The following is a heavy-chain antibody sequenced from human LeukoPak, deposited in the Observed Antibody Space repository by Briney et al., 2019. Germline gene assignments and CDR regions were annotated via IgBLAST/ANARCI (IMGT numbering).Heavy chain of an antibody. CDR2: IYTGGST. CDR1: GFSITANY. D-gene: IGHD2-8*01. V-gene: IGHV3-66*02. J-gene: IGHJ4*02. Sequence: PGGSVGLSCAASGFSITANYLSWVRQAPGKGLEWVAVIYTGGSTYFADSVTGRFSMSRDISTNTVYLQMNSLTLADTAVYYCARDGGLMGVNYFDYWGQGALVTVSS. CDR3: ARDGGLMGVNYFDY.